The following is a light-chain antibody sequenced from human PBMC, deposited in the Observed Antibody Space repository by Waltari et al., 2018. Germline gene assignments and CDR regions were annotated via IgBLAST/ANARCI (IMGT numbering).Light chain of an antibody. J-gene: IGLJ2*01. V-gene: IGLV2-14*03. Sequence: QSALTQPASVSASPGQSLTISCTGTSSNISGYHYVSWYQQHPGKVPKLMIYDVARRPSGVSNRFSGSKSGNTASLTISGLQAEDEADYYCASYTSTNTVIFGGGTKVTVL. CDR1: SSNISGYHY. CDR2: DVA. CDR3: ASYTSTNTVI.